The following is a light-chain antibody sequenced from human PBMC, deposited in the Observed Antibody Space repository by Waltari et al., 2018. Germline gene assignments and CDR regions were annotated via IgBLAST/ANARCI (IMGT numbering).Light chain of an antibody. Sequence: QAALTQPSSLSASPGASASLTCTLRSGINVDTYRIYWYQQKPGSPPQFLLKYKSDSDKQQGSGVPSRFSGSKDASANAGILLISGLQSEDEADYYCLIWHSSAWVFGGGTKLTVL. V-gene: IGLV5-45*03. CDR2: YKSDSDK. CDR3: LIWHSSAWV. J-gene: IGLJ3*02. CDR1: SGINVDTYR.